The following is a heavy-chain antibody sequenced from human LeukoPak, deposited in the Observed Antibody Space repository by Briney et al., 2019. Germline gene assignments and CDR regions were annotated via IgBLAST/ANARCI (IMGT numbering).Heavy chain of an antibody. Sequence: PGGSLRLSCAASGFTFSNYWMSLVRQAPGKGLEWVANVKQDGSEEYYVDSVKGRFTISRDNAKNSLYLQMNSLRAEDTAVYYCARDPRGNIWPEYFHRWGQGTLVTVSS. CDR1: GFTFSNYW. J-gene: IGHJ1*01. CDR2: VKQDGSEE. CDR3: ARDPRGNIWPEYFHR. V-gene: IGHV3-7*01.